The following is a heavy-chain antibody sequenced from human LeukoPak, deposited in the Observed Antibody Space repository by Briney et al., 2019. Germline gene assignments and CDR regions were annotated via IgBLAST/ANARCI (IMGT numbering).Heavy chain of an antibody. Sequence: SETLSLTCTVSGGSISSSNYSWGWIRQPPGKGLEWNGNMYYSGNSYYKPSLKSRVTISVDTSKNQFSLKLSSVTAADTAVYYCARLWSYGYFDYWGQGTLVTVSS. J-gene: IGHJ4*02. CDR1: GGSISSSNYS. V-gene: IGHV4-39*01. D-gene: IGHD5-18*01. CDR2: MYYSGNS. CDR3: ARLWSYGYFDY.